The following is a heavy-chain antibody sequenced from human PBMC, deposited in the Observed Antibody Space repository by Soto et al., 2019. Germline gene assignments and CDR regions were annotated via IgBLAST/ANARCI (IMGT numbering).Heavy chain of an antibody. D-gene: IGHD3-10*01. J-gene: IGHJ4*02. V-gene: IGHV3-21*01. CDR3: ARDPFSGSSY. CDR1: GFTFSSDS. CDR2: ISSSSSYI. Sequence: GGSMELSSSASGFTFSSDSMNGVRQAPGKGLEWVSSISSSSSYIYYADSVKGRFTISRDNAKNSLYLQMNSLRAEDTAVYYCARDPFSGSSYWGQGTLVTVSS.